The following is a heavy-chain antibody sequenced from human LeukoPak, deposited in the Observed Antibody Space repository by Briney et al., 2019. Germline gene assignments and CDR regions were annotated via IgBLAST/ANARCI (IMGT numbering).Heavy chain of an antibody. CDR2: ISYDGSNK. Sequence: GGSLRLSCAASGFTFSSYGMHWVRQAPGKGLEWVAVISYDGSNKYYADSVKGRFTISRDNSKNTLYLQMNSLRAEDTAVYYCAKATIWFGEDYFEYWGQGTLVTVSS. D-gene: IGHD3-10*01. V-gene: IGHV3-30*18. J-gene: IGHJ4*02. CDR3: AKATIWFGEDYFEY. CDR1: GFTFSSYG.